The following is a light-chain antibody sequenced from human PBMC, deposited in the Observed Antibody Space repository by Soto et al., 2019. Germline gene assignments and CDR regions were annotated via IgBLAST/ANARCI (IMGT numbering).Light chain of an antibody. CDR3: TSFSRSGDPGVV. CDR1: STDIGGYNF. J-gene: IGLJ2*01. V-gene: IGLV2-8*01. Sequence: QSALTQPPSASGSPGQSVTISCTGTSTDIGGYNFVSWYQQQPGKAPTLLIYEVYKRPSGVPDRFSVSKSGNTASLTVSGLQADDEADYYCTSFSRSGDPGVVFGGGTKLTVL. CDR2: EVY.